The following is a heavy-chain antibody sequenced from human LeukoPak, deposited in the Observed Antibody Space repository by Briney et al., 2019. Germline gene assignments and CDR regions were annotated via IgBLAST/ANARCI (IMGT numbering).Heavy chain of an antibody. D-gene: IGHD4-17*01. V-gene: IGHV1-18*01. J-gene: IGHJ4*02. CDR2: ISDYNGNT. CDR1: GYTFTNYG. Sequence: ASVKVSCKASGYTFTNYGISWVRQAPGQGLEWMGWISDYNGNTNYAQKFQGRVTMTTDTSTSTAYMELRSLRSDDTAVYYCARDRDYGDYNTQDLFVYWGQGTLVTVSS. CDR3: ARDRDYGDYNTQDLFVY.